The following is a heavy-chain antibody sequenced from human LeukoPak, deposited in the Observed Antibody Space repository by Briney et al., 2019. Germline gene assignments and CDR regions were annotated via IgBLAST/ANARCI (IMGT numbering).Heavy chain of an antibody. D-gene: IGHD4-17*01. CDR1: GYTFTSYD. V-gene: IGHV1-8*01. CDR2: MNPNSGNT. J-gene: IGHJ4*02. Sequence: ASVKVSCKASGYTFTSYDINWVRQATGQGLEWMGWMNPNSGNTGYAQKFQGRVTMTRNTSISTAYMELSSLRSEDTAVYYCARWATVTTDFDYWGQGTLVTVSS. CDR3: ARWATVTTDFDY.